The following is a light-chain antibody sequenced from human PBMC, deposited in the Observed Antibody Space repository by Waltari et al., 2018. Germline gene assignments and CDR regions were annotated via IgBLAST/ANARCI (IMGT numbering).Light chain of an antibody. Sequence: EIVLTQSPGTLSLSPGEGATLPCRASQRVSSNFLARYQQKPSQAPSLLIHGASSGATGMPDRFSGSGSGTDFTLTISRLEPEDFAVYYCQQYGSSPETFGQGTKVEIK. J-gene: IGKJ1*01. CDR2: GAS. CDR1: QRVSSNF. CDR3: QQYGSSPET. V-gene: IGKV3-20*01.